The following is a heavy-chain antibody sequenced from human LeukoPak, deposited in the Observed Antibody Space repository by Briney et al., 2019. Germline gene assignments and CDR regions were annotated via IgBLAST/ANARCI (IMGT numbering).Heavy chain of an antibody. Sequence: SETLSLTCTVSGGSISSSSYYWGWIRQPPGKGLEWIGSIYYSGSTYYNPSLKSRVTISVDTSKNQFSLKLSSVTAADTAVYYCARVRFIAAAGNNWFDPWGQGTLVTVSS. J-gene: IGHJ5*02. V-gene: IGHV4-39*07. CDR2: IYYSGST. D-gene: IGHD6-13*01. CDR3: ARVRFIAAAGNNWFDP. CDR1: GGSISSSSYY.